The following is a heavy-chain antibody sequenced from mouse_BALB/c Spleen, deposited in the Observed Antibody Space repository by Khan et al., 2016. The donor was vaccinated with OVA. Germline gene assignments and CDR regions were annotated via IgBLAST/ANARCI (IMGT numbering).Heavy chain of an antibody. CDR2: IRYDGNS. D-gene: IGHD3-1*01. CDR3: ARVGSSGPAWFAY. J-gene: IGHJ3*01. CDR1: AYSITSGYF. V-gene: IGHV3-6*02. Sequence: EVQLQESGPGLVKPSQSLSLSCSVTAYSITSGYFWNWIRQFPGNKLEWMGYIRYDGNSNYNPSLKNRISITRDTSRNQFFLKLISVTPEDTATYCCARVGSSGPAWFAYWGQWTLVTVSA.